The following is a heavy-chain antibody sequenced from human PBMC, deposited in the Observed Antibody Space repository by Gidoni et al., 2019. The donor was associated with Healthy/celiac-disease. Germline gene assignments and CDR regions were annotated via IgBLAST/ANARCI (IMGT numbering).Heavy chain of an antibody. CDR3: ARVSGGDLDY. Sequence: QVQLVQSGAEVKKTGASVKVSCKASGYTFTRYDINGVRKAAGQGLEWMGWMNPNSGNTGYAQKFQGRVTMTRNTSISTAYMELSSLGSEDTAVYDCARVSGGDLDYWGQGTLVTVSS. V-gene: IGHV1-8*01. D-gene: IGHD2-21*02. J-gene: IGHJ4*02. CDR2: MNPNSGNT. CDR1: GYTFTRYD.